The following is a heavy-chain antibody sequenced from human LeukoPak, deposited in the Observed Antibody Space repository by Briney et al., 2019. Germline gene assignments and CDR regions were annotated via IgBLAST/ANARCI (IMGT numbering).Heavy chain of an antibody. CDR3: SKTPASDFCGPFDY. J-gene: IGHJ4*02. Sequence: PRGSLRLSCAASGLTFSSHAMSWVRQAPGRGLEWVSDIIGGGDATNYAHNVRGRFTVSRDNSKNTLFLLMSSLKDEDTAFYYCSKTPASDFCGPFDYCRQGTLVSVSS. V-gene: IGHV3-23*01. CDR2: IIGGGDAT. CDR1: GLTFSSHA. D-gene: IGHD2-2*01.